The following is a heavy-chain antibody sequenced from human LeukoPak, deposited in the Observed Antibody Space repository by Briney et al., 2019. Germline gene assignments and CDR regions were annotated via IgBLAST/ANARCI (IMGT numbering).Heavy chain of an antibody. Sequence: PSETLSLTCAVYGGSFSGYYWSWIRQPPGKGLEWIGEINHSGSTNYNPSLKSRVTISVDTSKNQFSLKLSSVTAADTAGYYCARGARFIAARAFDIWGQGTMVTVSS. J-gene: IGHJ3*02. CDR3: ARGARFIAARAFDI. CDR2: INHSGST. D-gene: IGHD6-6*01. CDR1: GGSFSGYY. V-gene: IGHV4-34*01.